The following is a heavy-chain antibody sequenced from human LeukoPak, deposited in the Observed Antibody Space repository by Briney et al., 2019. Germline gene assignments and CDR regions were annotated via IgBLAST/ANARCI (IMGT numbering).Heavy chain of an antibody. V-gene: IGHV1-24*01. J-gene: IGHJ4*02. CDR3: ATSFRYQIFPFDY. CDR1: GYTLTELS. CDR2: FDPEDGET. D-gene: IGHD2-2*01. Sequence: ASVTVSCKVSGYTLTELSMYWVRQAPGKGLEWMGGFDPEDGETIYAQKFQGRVTMTEDTSTDTAYMELSSLRSEDTAVYYCATSFRYQIFPFDYWGQGTLVTVSS.